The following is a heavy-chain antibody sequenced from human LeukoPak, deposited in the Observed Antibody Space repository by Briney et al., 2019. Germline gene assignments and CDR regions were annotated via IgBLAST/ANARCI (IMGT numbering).Heavy chain of an antibody. D-gene: IGHD1/OR15-1a*01. J-gene: IGHJ6*03. CDR1: GYTFSSYG. CDR2: ISANSGNI. V-gene: IGHV1-18*01. CDR3: ARDKGTEGTYYYYYMDV. Sequence: GASVKVSCKASGYTFSSYGISWVRQAPGQGLEWMGWISANSGNINYEEKLQGRVTMTTDTSTSTPYLEMRSLRSNDTAVYYCARDKGTEGTYYYYYMDVWGKGTTVTVSS.